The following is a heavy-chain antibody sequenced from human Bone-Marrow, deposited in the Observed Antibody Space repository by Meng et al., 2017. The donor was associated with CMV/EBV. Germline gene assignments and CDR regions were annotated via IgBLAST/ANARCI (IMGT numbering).Heavy chain of an antibody. V-gene: IGHV6-1*01. Sequence: SVTLSLTCAISGDSFSSNSAASNWIRQSPSRGLEWLGRTYYRCKWYNDYAVSVKSRITINPDTSKNQFSLQLNSVTPEDTAVYYCARELPHPTYYYYGMDVWGQGTTVTVSS. J-gene: IGHJ6*02. D-gene: IGHD1-26*01. CDR3: ARELPHPTYYYYGMDV. CDR1: GDSFSSNSAA. CDR2: TYYRCKWYN.